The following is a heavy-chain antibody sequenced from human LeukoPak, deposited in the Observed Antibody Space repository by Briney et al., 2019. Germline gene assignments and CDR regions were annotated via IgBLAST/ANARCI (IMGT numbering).Heavy chain of an antibody. CDR1: GGSISSSSYY. J-gene: IGHJ5*02. D-gene: IGHD3-3*01. V-gene: IGHV4-39*07. CDR3: ARAGYDFWSGYANWFDP. Sequence: SETLSLTCTVSGGSISSSSYYWGWIRQPPGKGLEWIGSIYYSGSTYYNPSLKSRVTISVDTSKNQFSLKLSSVTAADTAVYYCARAGYDFWSGYANWFDPWGQGTLVTVSS. CDR2: IYYSGST.